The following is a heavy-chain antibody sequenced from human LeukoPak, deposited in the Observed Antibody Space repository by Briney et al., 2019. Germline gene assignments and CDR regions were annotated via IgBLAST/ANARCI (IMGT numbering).Heavy chain of an antibody. Sequence: GGSLRLSCAASGFAFSSDAMSWVRQAPGKGLEWVSLIRGDSSIIEYADSVKGRFTISRDNSKNTLYLQMNSLRAEDTAVYYCAKGRFASSTFDNWGQGTLVTVSS. CDR2: IRGDSSII. J-gene: IGHJ4*02. CDR1: GFAFSSDA. CDR3: AKGRFASSTFDN. V-gene: IGHV3-23*01.